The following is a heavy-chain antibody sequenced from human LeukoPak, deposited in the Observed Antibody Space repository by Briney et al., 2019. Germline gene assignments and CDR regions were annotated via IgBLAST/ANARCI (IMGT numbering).Heavy chain of an antibody. CDR2: ISSSSSYI. CDR3: ARAPSTGYSSGWYWRDYYYYYMDV. CDR1: GFTFSSYS. D-gene: IGHD6-19*01. Sequence: PGGSLRLSCAASGFTFSSYSMNWVRQAPGKGLEWVSSISSSSSYIYYADSVKGRFTISRDNAKNSLYLQMNSLRAEDTAVYYCARAPSTGYSSGWYWRDYYYYYMDVWGKGTTVTISS. V-gene: IGHV3-21*01. J-gene: IGHJ6*03.